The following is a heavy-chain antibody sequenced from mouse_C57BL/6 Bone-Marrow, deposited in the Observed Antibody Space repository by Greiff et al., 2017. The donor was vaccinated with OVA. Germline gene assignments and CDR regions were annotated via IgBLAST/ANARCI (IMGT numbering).Heavy chain of an antibody. J-gene: IGHJ4*01. D-gene: IGHD3-2*02. CDR2: IWGGGST. CDR1: FFSLTSYG. Sequence: VQLQQSGPGLVAPSQSLSLRFPVSFFSLTSYGVDWVRQPPGKGLEWLGVIWGGGSTNYNSALMSRLSISKDNSKSQVFLKMNSLQTDDTAMYYCAKLYSSGYEYYAMDYWGQGTSVTVSS. CDR3: AKLYSSGYEYYAMDY. V-gene: IGHV2-9*01.